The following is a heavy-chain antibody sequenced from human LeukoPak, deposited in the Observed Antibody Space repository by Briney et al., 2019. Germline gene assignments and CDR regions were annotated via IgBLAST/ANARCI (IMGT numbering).Heavy chain of an antibody. CDR3: ARARNIAVAGGGGFDY. D-gene: IGHD6-19*01. Sequence: ASVKVSCKASGDSFTRYYLHWVRQAPGQGLEWMGIINPSDGSTSYAQKFQGRVTMTRDTSISTAYMELSRLRSDDTAVYYCARARNIAVAGGGGFDYWGQGTLVTVSS. J-gene: IGHJ4*02. CDR2: INPSDGST. CDR1: GDSFTRYY. V-gene: IGHV1-46*01.